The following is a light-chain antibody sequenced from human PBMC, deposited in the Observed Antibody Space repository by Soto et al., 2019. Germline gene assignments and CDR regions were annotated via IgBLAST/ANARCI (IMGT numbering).Light chain of an antibody. J-gene: IGKJ4*01. CDR1: QDIRDD. V-gene: IGKV1-6*01. CDR3: LQDHGFPLT. Sequence: ALQMTQSPSSLPASVGDRVTITCRATQDIRDDLGWYQQKPGKAPKLLIYAASSLQSEVPSRFSGSGSGTDFTLTISSLQPEDFATYFCLQDHGFPLTFGGGTQVEIK. CDR2: AAS.